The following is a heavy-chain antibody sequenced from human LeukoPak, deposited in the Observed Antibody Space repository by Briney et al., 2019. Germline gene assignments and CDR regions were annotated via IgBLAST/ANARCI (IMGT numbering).Heavy chain of an antibody. V-gene: IGHV4-59*08. D-gene: IGHD2-2*01. CDR3: ARYCSSTSCYFFDS. J-gene: IGHJ4*02. CDR2: VYYSGST. Sequence: SETLSLTCTVSAGSISSYYWSWIRQPPGKGLEWIGYVYYSGSTNYNPSLKSRVTISVDTPKNQFSLKLSSVTAADTAVYYCARYCSSTSCYFFDSWGQGTLVTVSS. CDR1: AGSISSYY.